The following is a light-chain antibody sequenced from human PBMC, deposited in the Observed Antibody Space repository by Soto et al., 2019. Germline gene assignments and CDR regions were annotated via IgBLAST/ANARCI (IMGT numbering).Light chain of an antibody. J-gene: IGKJ3*01. V-gene: IGKV3-20*01. CDR3: HQYNHWPLA. CDR1: QNVRSDY. Sequence: EIVLTQSPATLSLSPGDRATLSCRASQNVRSDYFAWYQQKPGQAPRVIIFGVSTRASATPDRFRGSGSGTYFTLTISRLEPDDFAVYYCHQYNHWPLAFGPGTKVDMK. CDR2: GVS.